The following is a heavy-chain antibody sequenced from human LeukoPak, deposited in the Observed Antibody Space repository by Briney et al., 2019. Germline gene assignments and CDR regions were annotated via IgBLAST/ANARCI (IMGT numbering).Heavy chain of an antibody. D-gene: IGHD3-22*01. CDR3: ARGSSSGYFQH. CDR1: EFSVGSNY. Sequence: PGGSLRLSRAASEFSVGSNYMTWVRQAPGKGLEWVSLIYSGGSTYYADSVKGRFTISRDNSKNTLYLQMNSLRAEDTAVYYCARGSSSGYFQHWGQGTLVTVSS. CDR2: IYSGGST. V-gene: IGHV3-66*01. J-gene: IGHJ1*01.